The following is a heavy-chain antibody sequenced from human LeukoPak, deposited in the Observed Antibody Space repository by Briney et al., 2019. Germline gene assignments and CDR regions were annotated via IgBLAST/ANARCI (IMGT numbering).Heavy chain of an antibody. CDR3: ARDINERYSSSWYNFDY. CDR2: IYHSGST. CDR1: GGSISSSNW. J-gene: IGHJ4*02. V-gene: IGHV4-4*02. Sequence: SETLSLTCAVSGGSISSSNWWSWVRQPPGKGLEWIGEIYHSGSTNYNPSLKSRVTISVDTSKNQFSLKLSSVTAADTAVYYCARDINERYSSSWYNFDYWGQGTLVTVSS. D-gene: IGHD6-13*01.